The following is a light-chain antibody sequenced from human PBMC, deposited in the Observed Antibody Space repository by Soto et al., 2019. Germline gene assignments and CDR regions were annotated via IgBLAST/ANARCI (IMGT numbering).Light chain of an antibody. V-gene: IGLV2-14*01. CDR2: EVS. CDR3: SSFTSTYTFV. J-gene: IGLJ1*01. Sequence: QSALTQPASVSGSPGQSITISCTGTSSDVGNYNYVSWYQQYPGRVPKLLISEVSNRPSGVSDRFSGSKSGNTASLTISGLQTEDEADYYCSSFTSTYTFVFGGGTKLTVL. CDR1: SSDVGNYNY.